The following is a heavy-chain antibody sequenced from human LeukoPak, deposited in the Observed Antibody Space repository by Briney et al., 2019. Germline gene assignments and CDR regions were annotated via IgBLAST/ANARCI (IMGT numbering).Heavy chain of an antibody. J-gene: IGHJ4*02. CDR2: ISYDGSNK. CDR3: ARDHRIGGS. CDR1: GFTFSSYA. D-gene: IGHD3-16*01. V-gene: IGHV3-30-3*01. Sequence: PGRSLRLSCAASGFTFSSYAMHWVRQAPGKGLEWVAVISYDGSNKYYADSVKGRFTISRDNSKNTLYLQMNSLRADDTAVYFCARDHRIGGSWGQGTLVTVSS.